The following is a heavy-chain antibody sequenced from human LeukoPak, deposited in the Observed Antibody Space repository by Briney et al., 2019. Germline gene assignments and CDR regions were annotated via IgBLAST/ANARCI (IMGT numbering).Heavy chain of an antibody. CDR2: IYHSGST. Sequence: PSETLSLTCTVSGYSISSGYYWGWIRQPPGKGLEWIGSIYHSGSTYYNPSLKSRVTMSVDTSKNQFSLKLSSVTAADTAVYYCARINRDGYNFFDYWGQGTLVTVSS. CDR3: ARINRDGYNFFDY. V-gene: IGHV4-38-2*02. D-gene: IGHD5-24*01. J-gene: IGHJ4*02. CDR1: GYSISSGYY.